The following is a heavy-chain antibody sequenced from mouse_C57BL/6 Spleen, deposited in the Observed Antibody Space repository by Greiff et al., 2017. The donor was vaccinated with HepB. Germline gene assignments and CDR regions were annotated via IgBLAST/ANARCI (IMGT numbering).Heavy chain of an antibody. CDR1: GYTFTSYW. CDR2: IDPSDSYT. D-gene: IGHD1-1*01. J-gene: IGHJ4*01. V-gene: IGHV1-59*01. CDR3: RGSSYDYAMDY. Sequence: QVQLKQPGAELVRPGTSVKLSCKASGYTFTSYWMHWVKQRPGQGLEWIGVIDPSDSYTNYNQKFKGKATLTVDTSSSTAYMELRSLTSEDSAVYYCRGSSYDYAMDYWGQGTSVTVSS.